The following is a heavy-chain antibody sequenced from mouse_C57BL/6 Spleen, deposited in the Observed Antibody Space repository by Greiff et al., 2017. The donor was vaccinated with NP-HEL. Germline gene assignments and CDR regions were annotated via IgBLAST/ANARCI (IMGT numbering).Heavy chain of an antibody. J-gene: IGHJ3*01. Sequence: EVQLQQSGPELVKPGASVKMSCKASGYTFTDYNMHWVKQSHGKSLEWIGYINPNNGGTSYNQKFKGKATLTVNKSSSTAYMELRSLTSEDSAVYYCARGETGVSWFAYWGQGTLVTVSA. V-gene: IGHV1-22*01. CDR1: GYTFTDYN. D-gene: IGHD4-1*01. CDR3: ARGETGVSWFAY. CDR2: INPNNGGT.